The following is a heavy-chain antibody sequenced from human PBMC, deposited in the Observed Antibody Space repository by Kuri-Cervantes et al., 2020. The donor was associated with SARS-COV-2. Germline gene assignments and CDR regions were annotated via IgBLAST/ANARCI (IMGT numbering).Heavy chain of an antibody. Sequence: GESLKISCAGSGFIFSSFGTHWVRQAPGKGLEWVAVISYDGSNKYYADSAKGRFTISRDNSKNTLYLQMNSLRAEDTAVYYCARDGRDLDTAMVYYGMDVRGQGTTVNGAS. CDR2: ISYDGSNK. D-gene: IGHD5-18*01. CDR3: ARDGRDLDTAMVYYGMDV. J-gene: IGHJ6*02. CDR1: GFIFSSFG. V-gene: IGHV3-30*03.